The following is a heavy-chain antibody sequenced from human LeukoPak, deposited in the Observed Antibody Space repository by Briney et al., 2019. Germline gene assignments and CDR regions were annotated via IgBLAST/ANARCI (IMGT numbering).Heavy chain of an antibody. V-gene: IGHV4-34*01. Sequence: NPPETLSLTCAVYGGSFSGYYWSWIRQPPGKGLEWIGEINHSGSTNYNPSLKSRVTISVDTSKNQFSLKLSSVTAADMAVYYCARGVAVGGYFDYWGQGTLVTVSS. CDR3: ARGVAVGGYFDY. CDR2: INHSGST. J-gene: IGHJ4*02. CDR1: GGSFSGYY. D-gene: IGHD3-16*01.